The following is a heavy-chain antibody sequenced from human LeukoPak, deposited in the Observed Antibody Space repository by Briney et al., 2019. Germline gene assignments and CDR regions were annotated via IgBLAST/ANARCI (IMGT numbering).Heavy chain of an antibody. V-gene: IGHV3-23*01. J-gene: IGHJ6*03. CDR3: ARDHYYGSGSYYRLYYYYYYMDV. CDR1: GFTFSSYA. D-gene: IGHD3-10*01. Sequence: GGSLRLSCAASGFTFSSYAMSWVRQAPGKGLEWVSAISGSGGSTYYADSVKGRFTISRDNSKNTLYLQMNSLRAEDTAVYYCARDHYYGSGSYYRLYYYYYYMDVWGKGTTVTVSS. CDR2: ISGSGGST.